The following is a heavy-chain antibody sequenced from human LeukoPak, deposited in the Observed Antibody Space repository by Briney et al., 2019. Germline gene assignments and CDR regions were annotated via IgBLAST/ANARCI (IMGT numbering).Heavy chain of an antibody. CDR1: GFTFSSYA. J-gene: IGHJ3*02. CDR2: ISGSGGST. Sequence: GGSLRLSCAASGFTFSSYAMSWVRQAPGKGLEWVSAISGSGGSTYYADSVKGRFTISRDNSKNTLYLQMNSLRAEDTAVYYCAKGGYYDSSGPRAFDIWGQGTMVTVSS. V-gene: IGHV3-23*01. D-gene: IGHD3-22*01. CDR3: AKGGYYDSSGPRAFDI.